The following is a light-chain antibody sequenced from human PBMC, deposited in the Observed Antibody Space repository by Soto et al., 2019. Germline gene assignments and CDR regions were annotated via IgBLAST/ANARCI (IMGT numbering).Light chain of an antibody. CDR1: NLGSKS. Sequence: SYELTQPPSVSVAPGKTARITCGGNNLGSKSVHGYQQKPGQAPVLVIYYDRDRPSGIPERFSGSNSGNTATLTISRVEAGDEADYYCQVWDSSSDHYVFGTGTKVTVL. V-gene: IGLV3-21*04. J-gene: IGLJ1*01. CDR2: YDR. CDR3: QVWDSSSDHYV.